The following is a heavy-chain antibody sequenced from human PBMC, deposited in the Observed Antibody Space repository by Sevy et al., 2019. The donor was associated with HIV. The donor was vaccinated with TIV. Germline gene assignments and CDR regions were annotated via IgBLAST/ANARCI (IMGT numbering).Heavy chain of an antibody. CDR3: TTASWSQEDYYNY. Sequence: GGSLSLSCAASGFTLSNAWRSWFRRAQGKGREWVGRIKGKIYDGTIDYAEPVKVRFSISRDDSKNTLYLQMNSLKTEDTAVYYCTTASWSQEDYYNYWGQGTLVTVSS. CDR1: GFTLSNAW. V-gene: IGHV3-15*01. CDR2: IKGKIYDGTI. D-gene: IGHD6-13*01. J-gene: IGHJ4*02.